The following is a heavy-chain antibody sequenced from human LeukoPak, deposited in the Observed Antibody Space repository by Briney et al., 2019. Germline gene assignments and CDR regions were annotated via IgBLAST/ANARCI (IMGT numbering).Heavy chain of an antibody. Sequence: ASVKVSCKASGYSFTKYYIHWVRQAPGQGLEWMAIVYPSGGTTYAQKFQGRVTVTRDTSTSTVYMELSGLKSHDTAVYYCARVRYFDWLYEPLEYWGQGTLVTVAS. V-gene: IGHV1-46*01. CDR1: GYSFTKYY. CDR2: VYPSGGT. D-gene: IGHD3-9*01. J-gene: IGHJ4*02. CDR3: ARVRYFDWLYEPLEY.